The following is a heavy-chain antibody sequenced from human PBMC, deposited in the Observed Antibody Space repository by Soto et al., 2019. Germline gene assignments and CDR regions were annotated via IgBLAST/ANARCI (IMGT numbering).Heavy chain of an antibody. CDR2: INSDGSST. D-gene: IGHD2-8*02. Sequence: QPGGSLRLSCAASGFTFSSYWMHWVRQAPGKGLVWVSRINSDGSSTSYADSVKGRFTISRDNAKNTLYLQMNSLRAEDTAVYYCAREEVVYAILEYYFDYWGQGTLVTVSS. CDR3: AREEVVYAILEYYFDY. J-gene: IGHJ4*02. CDR1: GFTFSSYW. V-gene: IGHV3-74*01.